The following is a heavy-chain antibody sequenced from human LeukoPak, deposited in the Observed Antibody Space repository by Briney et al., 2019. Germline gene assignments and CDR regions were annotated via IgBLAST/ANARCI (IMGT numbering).Heavy chain of an antibody. CDR3: AKDIAASGLPRILDL. V-gene: IGHV3-23*01. D-gene: IGHD6-13*01. J-gene: IGHJ5*02. CDR1: GFTFSSYA. CDR2: ISGSGGST. Sequence: PGGSLRLSCAASGFTFSSYAMHWVRQAPGKGLEWVSAISGSGGSTYYADSVKGRFTISRDNAKSTVYLQLNSLSAEDTAVYYCAKDIAASGLPRILDLWGQGTLVTVSS.